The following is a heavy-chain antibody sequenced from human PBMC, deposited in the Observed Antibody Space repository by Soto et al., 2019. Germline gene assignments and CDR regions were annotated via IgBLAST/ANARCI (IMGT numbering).Heavy chain of an antibody. CDR1: GFTFSSYA. D-gene: IGHD6-19*01. J-gene: IGHJ4*02. V-gene: IGHV3-30-3*01. CDR2: ISYDGSNK. CDR3: ARDLSSGWEFPTGFDY. Sequence: GGSLRLSCAASGFTFSSYAMHWVRQAPGKGLEWVAVISYDGSNKYYADSVKGRFTISRDNSKNTLYLQMNSLRAEDTAVYYCARDLSSGWEFPTGFDYWGQGTLVTVSS.